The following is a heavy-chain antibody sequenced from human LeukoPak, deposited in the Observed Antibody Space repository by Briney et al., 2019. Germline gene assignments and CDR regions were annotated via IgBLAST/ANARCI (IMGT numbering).Heavy chain of an antibody. CDR1: GFTFSNAW. J-gene: IGHJ4*02. CDR3: LKEVMRGGNIDY. CDR2: IKSKTDGGTT. D-gene: IGHD3-16*01. V-gene: IGHV3-15*01. Sequence: GGSLRLSCTASGFTFSNAWMSWVRQAPGKGLEWVGRIKSKTDGGTTDYAAPVKARFSISRDDSTNTLYLQMNSLKTEDTAVYYCLKEVMRGGNIDYWGQGTLVTVSS.